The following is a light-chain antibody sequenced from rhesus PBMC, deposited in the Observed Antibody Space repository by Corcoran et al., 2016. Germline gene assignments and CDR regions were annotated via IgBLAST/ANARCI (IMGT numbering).Light chain of an antibody. V-gene: IGKV3-24*04. CDR2: GAS. CDR3: HQSSNSLT. CDR1: QSIGTY. Sequence: ETVVTQSPATLSLSPGERATLSCRASQSIGTYLAWYQQKPGQAPRLLIYGASYRATGVPERVSGSGAGTAVTLTISSLEAEDVGVYYCHQSSNSLTFGGGTKVDLK. J-gene: IGKJ4*01.